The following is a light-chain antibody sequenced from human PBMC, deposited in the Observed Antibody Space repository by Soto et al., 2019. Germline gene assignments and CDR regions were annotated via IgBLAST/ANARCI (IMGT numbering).Light chain of an antibody. CDR2: AAS. CDR3: QQYGNAPWT. J-gene: IGKJ1*01. Sequence: VVLTQSPGTLSLSPGERATLSCMASQSVTGSYLAWYQQKPGQPPRLLIYAASSRATGIPDRLSGSGSGTDFTLTISRLEHEDLAVYYCQQYGNAPWTFGQGTKVDIK. CDR1: QSVTGSY. V-gene: IGKV3-20*01.